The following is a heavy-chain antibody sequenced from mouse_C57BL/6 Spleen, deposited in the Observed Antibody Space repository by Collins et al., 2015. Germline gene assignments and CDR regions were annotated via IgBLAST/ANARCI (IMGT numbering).Heavy chain of an antibody. CDR1: GYTFSSYW. CDR2: ILPGSGST. CDR3: ARHGYAMDY. Sequence: QVQLQQSGAELMKPGASVKISCKATGYTFSSYWIEWVKQRPGHGLEWIGEILPGSGSTNHNEKFKGKATFTADTSSNTAYMQLSSLTSEDSAVYYCARHGYAMDYWGQGTSVTVSS. V-gene: IGHV1-9*01. J-gene: IGHJ4*01.